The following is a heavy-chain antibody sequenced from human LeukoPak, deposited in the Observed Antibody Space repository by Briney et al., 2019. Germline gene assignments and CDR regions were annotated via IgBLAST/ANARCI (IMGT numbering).Heavy chain of an antibody. Sequence: GESLRLSCAASGFSFSTYWMSWVRQAPGKGLEWVANINQDGTEKYYVDSVKGRFTVSRDYAKNSLYLQMNSLRAEDTAVYYCAREYDANYYDSSGYYENLDYWGQGTLVTVSS. CDR3: AREYDANYYDSSGYYENLDY. CDR1: GFSFSTYW. CDR2: INQDGTEK. D-gene: IGHD3-22*01. J-gene: IGHJ4*02. V-gene: IGHV3-7*01.